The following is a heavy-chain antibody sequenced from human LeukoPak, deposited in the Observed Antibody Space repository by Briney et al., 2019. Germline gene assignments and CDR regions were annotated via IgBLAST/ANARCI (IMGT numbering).Heavy chain of an antibody. D-gene: IGHD6-13*01. J-gene: IGHJ6*02. Sequence: GESLKISCKGSGYRFTSYWIGWVRQMPGKGLEWMGIIYPGDSDTRYSPSFQGQVTISADKSISTAYLQWSSLKASDTAMYYCARRSSSALDYYGMDVWGQGTTVTVSS. V-gene: IGHV5-51*01. CDR3: ARRSSSALDYYGMDV. CDR1: GYRFTSYW. CDR2: IYPGDSDT.